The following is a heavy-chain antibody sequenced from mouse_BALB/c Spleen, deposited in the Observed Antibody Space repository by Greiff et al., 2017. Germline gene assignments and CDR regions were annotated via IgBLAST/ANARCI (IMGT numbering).Heavy chain of an antibody. CDR2: IRLKSNNYAT. CDR1: GFTFSNYW. CDR3: TRRVFAY. Sequence: EVMLVESGGGLVQPGGSMKLSCVASGFTFSNYWMNWVRQSPEKGLEWVAEIRLKSNNYATHYAESVKGRFTISRDDSKSSVYLQMNNLRAEDTGIYYCTRRVFAYWGQGTLVTVSA. J-gene: IGHJ3*01. V-gene: IGHV6-6*02.